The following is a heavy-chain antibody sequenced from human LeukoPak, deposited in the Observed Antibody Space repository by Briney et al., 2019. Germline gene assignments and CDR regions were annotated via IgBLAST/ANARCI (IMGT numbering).Heavy chain of an antibody. D-gene: IGHD3-16*02. Sequence: ASVKVSCKASGYTFTSYGISWVRQAPGQGLEWMGWISAYNGNTNYAQKLQGRVTMTTDTSTSTAYMELRSLRSDDTAVYYCARDLIPYVWGSCRFLDYWGQGTLVTVSS. CDR2: ISAYNGNT. V-gene: IGHV1-18*01. J-gene: IGHJ4*02. CDR1: GYTFTSYG. CDR3: ARDLIPYVWGSCRFLDY.